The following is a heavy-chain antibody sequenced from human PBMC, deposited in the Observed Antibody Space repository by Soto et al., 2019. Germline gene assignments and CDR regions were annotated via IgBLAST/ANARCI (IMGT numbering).Heavy chain of an antibody. J-gene: IGHJ4*02. CDR3: ARGGYSNYAFPLDY. D-gene: IGHD4-4*01. CDR2: IYFSGST. V-gene: IGHV4-30-4*01. Sequence: QVQLQESGPGLVKPSQTLSLTCTVSGGSISRGDYYWSWIRQPPGKGLEWIGYIYFSGSTYYNPSLKSRVTISGDTSKNQFSLKLNSVTAADTAVYYCARGGYSNYAFPLDYWGQGSLVTVSS. CDR1: GGSISRGDYY.